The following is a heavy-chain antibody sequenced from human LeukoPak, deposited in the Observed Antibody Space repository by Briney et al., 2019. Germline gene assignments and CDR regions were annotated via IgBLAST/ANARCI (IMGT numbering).Heavy chain of an antibody. J-gene: IGHJ4*02. Sequence: PGGSLRLSCAASGFTFSAAWMSWVRQAPGKGLEWVGRIKSKTDGGTTDYAAPVKGRFTISRDDSKDTLYLQMNSLKTEDTALYYCTIRGYTYRFDFWGQGTLVTVS. CDR1: GFTFSAAW. D-gene: IGHD5-18*01. V-gene: IGHV3-15*01. CDR3: TIRGYTYRFDF. CDR2: IKSKTDGGTT.